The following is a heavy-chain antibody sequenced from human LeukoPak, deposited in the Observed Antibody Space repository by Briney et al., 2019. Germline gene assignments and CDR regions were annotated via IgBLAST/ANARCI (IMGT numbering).Heavy chain of an antibody. Sequence: GGSLRLSCAASGFTFDDYAMHWVRQAPGKGLEWVSLISWDGGSTYYADSVKGRFTISRDNSKNSLYLQMNSLRAEDTALYYCAKGMGDRTSIDYWGQGTLVTVSS. V-gene: IGHV3-43D*03. CDR1: GFTFDDYA. CDR3: AKGMGDRTSIDY. D-gene: IGHD3-16*01. J-gene: IGHJ4*02. CDR2: ISWDGGST.